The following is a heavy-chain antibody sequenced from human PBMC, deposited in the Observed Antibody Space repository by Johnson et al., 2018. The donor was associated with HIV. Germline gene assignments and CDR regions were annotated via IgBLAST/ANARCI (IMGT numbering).Heavy chain of an antibody. Sequence: VQLVESGGGLVKPGGSLRLSCAASGFTFSNAWMSWVRQAPGKGLEWVGRIKSKTDGETTDYAAPVKGRFTISRDDSKNTLYLQMNSLKTEDTAVYYCTTDPTSILWFREVGCDAFDIWGQGTMVTVSS. D-gene: IGHD3-10*01. V-gene: IGHV3-15*01. CDR1: GFTFSNAW. J-gene: IGHJ3*02. CDR3: TTDPTSILWFREVGCDAFDI. CDR2: IKSKTDGETT.